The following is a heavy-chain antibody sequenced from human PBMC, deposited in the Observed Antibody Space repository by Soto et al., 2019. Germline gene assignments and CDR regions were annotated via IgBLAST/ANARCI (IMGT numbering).Heavy chain of an antibody. CDR2: ISAYNGNT. CDR3: ARVPGRRGYSYVPPWFDP. V-gene: IGHV1-18*04. J-gene: IGHJ5*02. CDR1: GYTLTGYY. D-gene: IGHD5-18*01. Sequence: ASVKVSCKASGYTLTGYYMHWVRQAPGQGLEWMGWISAYNGNTNYAQKLQGRVTMTTDTSTSTAYMELRSLRSDDTAVYYCARVPGRRGYSYVPPWFDPWGQGTLVTVSS.